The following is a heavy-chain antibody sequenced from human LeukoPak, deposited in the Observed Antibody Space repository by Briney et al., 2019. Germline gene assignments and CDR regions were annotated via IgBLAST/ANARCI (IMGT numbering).Heavy chain of an antibody. D-gene: IGHD1-1*01. J-gene: IGHJ1*01. CDR2: INHSGST. CDR3: ARGLTTRH. CDR1: GGSFSGYY. V-gene: IGHV4-34*01. Sequence: SETLSLTCAVYGGSFSGYYWSWIRQPPGKGLEWIGEINHSGSTNYNPSLKSRVTISVDTSKNQFSLNLTSVTAADTAVYYCARGLTTRHWGQGTLVTVSS.